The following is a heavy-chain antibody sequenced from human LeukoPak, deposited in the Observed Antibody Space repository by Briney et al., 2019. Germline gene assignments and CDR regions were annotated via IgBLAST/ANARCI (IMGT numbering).Heavy chain of an antibody. V-gene: IGHV3-23*01. CDR2: ISGRGSRR. J-gene: IGHJ4*02. CDR3: AKTYDSTDY. CDR1: GFTFSKYG. Sequence: GGSLRLSCAASGFTFSKYGMNWVRQAPGKGLEWVSNISGRGSRRYYVDSVKGRFTISRDNSKNTLYLQMNSLRAEDTAIYYCAKTYDSTDYWGQGTLVTVSS. D-gene: IGHD3-22*01.